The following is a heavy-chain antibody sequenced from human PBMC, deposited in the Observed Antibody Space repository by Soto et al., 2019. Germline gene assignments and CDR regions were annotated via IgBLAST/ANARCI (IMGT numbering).Heavy chain of an antibody. D-gene: IGHD1-1*01. CDR2: ISAYNGNT. CDR3: PRDRMYWNPGGYYGMDV. Sequence: ASVNVACKXSGYTFTSYCIGWVRQAPGQGLEWMGWISAYNGNTNYAQKLQGRVTMTTDTSTSTAYMELRSLRSDDTAVYYCPRDRMYWNPGGYYGMDVWGQGTTVTVSS. V-gene: IGHV1-18*04. CDR1: GYTFTSYC. J-gene: IGHJ6*02.